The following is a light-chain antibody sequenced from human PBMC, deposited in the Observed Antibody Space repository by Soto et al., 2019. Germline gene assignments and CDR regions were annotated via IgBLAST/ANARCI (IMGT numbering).Light chain of an antibody. CDR2: EGS. V-gene: IGLV2-23*01. J-gene: IGLJ1*01. CDR1: SSDVGSYNL. CDR3: CSYAGSGTYV. Sequence: QSALTQPASVSGSPGQSITISCTGTSSDVGSYNLVSWYQQHPGKAPKLMIYEGSKRPSGVSNRFSGSKSGDXASLTISGRQAEDEADYYCCSYAGSGTYVFGTGTKVTVL.